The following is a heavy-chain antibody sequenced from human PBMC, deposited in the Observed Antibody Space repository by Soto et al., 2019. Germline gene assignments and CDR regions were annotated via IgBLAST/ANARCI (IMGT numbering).Heavy chain of an antibody. CDR1: GFTFSTYS. V-gene: IGHV3-21*04. CDR3: AKEGKQWLAGGVDY. D-gene: IGHD6-19*01. CDR2: ISSGSTYI. Sequence: EVQLVESGGGLVKPGGSLRLSCEASGFTFSTYSMNWVRQAPGKGLEWGSSISSGSTYIYYADSVKGRFTISRDNAKNSLYRQMNSLRPEDTAVYYCAKEGKQWLAGGVDYWGQGTLVTVSS. J-gene: IGHJ4*02.